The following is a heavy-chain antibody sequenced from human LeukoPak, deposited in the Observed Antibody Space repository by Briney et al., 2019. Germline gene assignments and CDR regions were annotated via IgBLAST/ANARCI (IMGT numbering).Heavy chain of an antibody. CDR1: GGSISSHY. Sequence: SETLSLTCTVSGGSISSHYWSWIRQPPGKGLEWIGYIYYSGSTNYNPSLKSRVTISVDTSKNQFSLELSSVTAADTAVYYCARTRSYYYDSSGYYYGYYFDYWGQGTLVTVSS. D-gene: IGHD3-22*01. V-gene: IGHV4-59*11. CDR3: ARTRSYYYDSSGYYYGYYFDY. CDR2: IYYSGST. J-gene: IGHJ4*02.